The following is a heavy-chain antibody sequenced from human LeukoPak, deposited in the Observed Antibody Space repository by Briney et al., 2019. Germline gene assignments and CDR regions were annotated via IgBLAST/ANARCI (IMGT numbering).Heavy chain of an antibody. Sequence: GGSLRLSCAASGFTFSSYWMSWVRQAPGKGLEWVANIKQDGSEKYYVDSVKGRFTISRDNAKNSLYLQMNSLRAEDTAVYYCARDANTMIVVVIHSDYFDYWGQGTLVTVFS. V-gene: IGHV3-7*01. J-gene: IGHJ4*02. CDR2: IKQDGSEK. CDR3: ARDANTMIVVVIHSDYFDY. CDR1: GFTFSSYW. D-gene: IGHD3-22*01.